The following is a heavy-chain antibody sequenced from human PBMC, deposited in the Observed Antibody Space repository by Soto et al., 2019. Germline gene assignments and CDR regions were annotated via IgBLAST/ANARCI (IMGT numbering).Heavy chain of an antibody. V-gene: IGHV1-69*08. J-gene: IGHJ4*02. D-gene: IGHD1-7*01. CDR3: ARDGGITGTTEGYFDY. Sequence: QVQLVQSGAEVKKPGSSVKVSCKASGGTFLSSSFSWVRQAPGQRLVWMGRITPFLGTPNYAQQFHGRVTIIADKSTSTVYMELTSLSSEDTAVYYCARDGGITGTTEGYFDYWGQGTLVTVSS. CDR2: ITPFLGTP. CDR1: GGTFLSSS.